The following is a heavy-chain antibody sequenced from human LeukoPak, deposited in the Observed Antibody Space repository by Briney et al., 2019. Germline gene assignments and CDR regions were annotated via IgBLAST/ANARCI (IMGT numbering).Heavy chain of an antibody. D-gene: IGHD1-26*01. CDR1: GFTFSSYA. CDR2: ISYDGSNK. J-gene: IGHJ4*02. V-gene: IGHV3-30-3*01. Sequence: GRSLRLSCAASGFTFSSYAMHWVRQAPGKGLEWVAVISYDGSNKYYADSVKGRFTISRDNSKSTLYLQMNSLRAEDTAVYYCARLRGGSSDFDYWGQGTLVTVSS. CDR3: ARLRGGSSDFDY.